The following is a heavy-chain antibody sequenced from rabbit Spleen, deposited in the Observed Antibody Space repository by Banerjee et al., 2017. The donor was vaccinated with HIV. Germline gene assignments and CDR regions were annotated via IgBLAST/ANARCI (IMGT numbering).Heavy chain of an antibody. CDR2: MNTGSTAKT. CDR3: ARDDSGDGIFYSNL. Sequence: QEQLVESGGGLVKPEGSLTLTCTASGFSFTNKDVMCWVRQAPGKGLEWIACMNTGSTAKTYYASWAKGRFTISKTSTTVTLQMTSLTAADTATYFCARDDSGDGIFYSNLWGPGTLVTVS. V-gene: IGHV1S45*01. CDR1: GFSFTNKDV. D-gene: IGHD5-1*01. J-gene: IGHJ4*01.